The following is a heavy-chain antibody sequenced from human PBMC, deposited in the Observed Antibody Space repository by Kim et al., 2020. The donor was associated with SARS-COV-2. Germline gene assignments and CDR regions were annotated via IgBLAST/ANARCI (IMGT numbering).Heavy chain of an antibody. V-gene: IGHV3-9*01. J-gene: IGHJ3*02. Sequence: VKGRFTISRDNAKNSLYLQMNSLRAEDTALYYCAKAPDSGSYLGDDAFDIWGQGTMVTVSS. CDR3: AKAPDSGSYLGDDAFDI. D-gene: IGHD1-26*01.